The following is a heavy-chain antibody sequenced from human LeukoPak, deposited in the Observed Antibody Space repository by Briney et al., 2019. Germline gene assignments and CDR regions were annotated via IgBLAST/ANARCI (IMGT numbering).Heavy chain of an antibody. J-gene: IGHJ4*02. Sequence: GGSLRLSCAASGFTFSTYSRNWVRQAPGKGLEWVSSINSSSRYIYYADSVKGRFTISIDNSKNSLYLQINSLRAKQTHGSYCVKFPPWVGSGVSEGGDDWGQGTLVTVSS. CDR3: VKFPPWVGSGVSEGGDD. V-gene: IGHV3-21*01. CDR1: GFTFSTYS. D-gene: IGHD1-26*01. CDR2: INSSSRYI.